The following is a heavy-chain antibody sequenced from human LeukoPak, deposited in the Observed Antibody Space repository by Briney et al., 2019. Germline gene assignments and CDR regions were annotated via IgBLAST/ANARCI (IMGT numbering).Heavy chain of an antibody. CDR3: ARDLSSGYYENFDY. CDR1: GVTFSSYA. D-gene: IGHD3-22*01. V-gene: IGHV1-69*01. CDR2: IIPIFGTA. Sequence: GSSVKVSCKASGVTFSSYAISWVRQAPGQGLEWMGGIIPIFGTANYAQKFQGRVTITADESTSTAYMELSSLRAEDTALYYCARDLSSGYYENFDYRGQGTLGTVSS. J-gene: IGHJ4*02.